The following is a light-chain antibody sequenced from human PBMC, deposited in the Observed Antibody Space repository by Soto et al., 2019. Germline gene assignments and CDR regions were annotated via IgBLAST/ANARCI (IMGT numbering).Light chain of an antibody. Sequence: DIQLTQSPSFLSASVGDRVTISCRASQGISDYLAWYQQKPGKAPKLLIYRASTLQSGVPSRFCGSASGTEFTLTISSLQPEDFATYFGQQFNAYPLTFGGGTKLEIK. CDR2: RAS. V-gene: IGKV1-9*01. J-gene: IGKJ4*01. CDR1: QGISDY. CDR3: QQFNAYPLT.